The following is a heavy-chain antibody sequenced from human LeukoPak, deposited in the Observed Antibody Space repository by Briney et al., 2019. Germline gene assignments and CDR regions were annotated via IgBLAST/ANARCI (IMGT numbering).Heavy chain of an antibody. Sequence: LETLSLTCTVSGGSVSSGSYYWSWIRQPPGKGLEWIGYIYYSGSTNYNPSLKSRVTISVDTSKNQFSLKLSSVTAADTAVYYCARDTISANYYDSSNYFDYWGQGTLVTVSS. D-gene: IGHD3-22*01. V-gene: IGHV4-61*01. CDR2: IYYSGST. CDR3: ARDTISANYYDSSNYFDY. J-gene: IGHJ4*02. CDR1: GGSVSSGSYY.